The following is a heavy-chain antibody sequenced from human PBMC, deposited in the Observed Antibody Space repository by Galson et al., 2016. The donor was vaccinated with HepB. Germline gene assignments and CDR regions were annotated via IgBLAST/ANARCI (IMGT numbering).Heavy chain of an antibody. J-gene: IGHJ1*01. Sequence: SLRLSCAASGFTFSTYSLNWVRQAPGRGLEWVAVISYDGSQKYYADSVQGRFIISRDNSKNTLYLRINILRTEDTGVYYCAKVAHYYGSGHLDHWGQGTQVTVSS. CDR2: ISYDGSQK. CDR3: AKVAHYYGSGHLDH. V-gene: IGHV3-30*18. CDR1: GFTFSTYS. D-gene: IGHD3-10*01.